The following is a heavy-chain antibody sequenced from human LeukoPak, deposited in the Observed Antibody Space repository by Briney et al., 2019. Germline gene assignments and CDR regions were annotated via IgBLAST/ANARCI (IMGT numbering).Heavy chain of an antibody. V-gene: IGHV3-7*02. D-gene: IGHD3-16*01. Sequence: PGGSLRLSCAASGFTFSSIWMSWVRQAPGKGLEWVANIKHDGSETNYVDSVKGRFSISRDNAKNSLHLQMNSLSVEDTAVYYCAKNGGPHGMDVWGLGTTVTVSS. CDR3: AKNGGPHGMDV. CDR1: GFTFSSIW. J-gene: IGHJ6*02. CDR2: IKHDGSET.